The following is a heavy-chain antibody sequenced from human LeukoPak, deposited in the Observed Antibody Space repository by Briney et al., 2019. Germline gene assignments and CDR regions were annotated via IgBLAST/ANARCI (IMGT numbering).Heavy chain of an antibody. CDR1: GFTFSSYA. J-gene: IGHJ4*02. CDR2: ISGSGGST. V-gene: IGHV3-23*01. Sequence: GGSLRLSCAASGFTFSSYAMSWVRQAPGKGLEWVSAISGSGGSTYYADSVKGRFTISRDNSKNTLYLQMNSLRAEDTAVYYCAKEGSKTTLGDYYFDYWGQGTLVTVSP. D-gene: IGHD3-10*01. CDR3: AKEGSKTTLGDYYFDY.